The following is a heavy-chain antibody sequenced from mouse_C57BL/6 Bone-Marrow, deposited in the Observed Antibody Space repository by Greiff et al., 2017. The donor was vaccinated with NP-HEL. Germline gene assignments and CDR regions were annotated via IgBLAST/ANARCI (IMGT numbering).Heavy chain of an antibody. Sequence: EVMLVESGGGLVQSGRSLRLSCATSGFTFSDFYMEWVRQAPGKGLEWIAASRNKANDYTTEYSASVKGRFIVSRDTSQSILYLQMNALRAEDTAIYYCARDAWSTTDLGYFDVWGTGTTVTVSS. D-gene: IGHD1-1*01. CDR1: GFTFSDFY. CDR2: SRNKANDYTT. CDR3: ARDAWSTTDLGYFDV. J-gene: IGHJ1*03. V-gene: IGHV7-1*01.